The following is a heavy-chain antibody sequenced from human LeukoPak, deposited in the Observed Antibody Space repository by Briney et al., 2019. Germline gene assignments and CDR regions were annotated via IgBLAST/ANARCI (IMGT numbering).Heavy chain of an antibody. CDR3: AREVRNWFDP. J-gene: IGHJ5*02. CDR2: INPNSGGT. V-gene: IGHV1-2*02. CDR1: GYSFTDYY. Sequence: ASVKVSCKASGYSFTDYYIHWVRQAPGQGLEWMGWINPNSGGTNYAQMFQGRVTMTWDTSISTAYMELSRLRSDDTAVYYCAREVRNWFDPWGQGTLVTVSS.